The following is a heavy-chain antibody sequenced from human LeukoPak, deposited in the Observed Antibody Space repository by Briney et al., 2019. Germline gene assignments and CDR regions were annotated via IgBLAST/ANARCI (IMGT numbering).Heavy chain of an antibody. CDR3: ARVGSGWYAWDC. J-gene: IGHJ4*02. V-gene: IGHV3-7*01. CDR2: IKEDGSEK. CDR1: GFTFSSYW. Sequence: PGGSLRLSCAASGFTFSSYWMSWVRQAPGKGLEWVANIKEDGSEKYYVDSVKGRFTISRDNAKNSLYLQMNSLRAEDTAVFFCARVGSGWYAWDCWGQGTLVTVSS. D-gene: IGHD6-19*01.